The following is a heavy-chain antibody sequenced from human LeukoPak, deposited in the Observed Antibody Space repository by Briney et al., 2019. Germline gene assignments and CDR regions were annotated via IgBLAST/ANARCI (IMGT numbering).Heavy chain of an antibody. CDR2: ISSSSSYI. CDR3: ATTHDYTRGGYDY. J-gene: IGHJ4*02. CDR1: GFTFSSYW. V-gene: IGHV3-21*01. D-gene: IGHD4-11*01. Sequence: GGSLRLSCAASGFTFSSYWMHWVRQAPGKGLEWVSSISSSSSYIYYADSVKGRFTISRDNAKNSLYLQMNSLRAEDTAVYYCATTHDYTRGGYDYWGLGTLVTVSS.